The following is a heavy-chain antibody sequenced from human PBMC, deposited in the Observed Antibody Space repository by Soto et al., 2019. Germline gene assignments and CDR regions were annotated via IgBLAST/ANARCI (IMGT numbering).Heavy chain of an antibody. CDR2: IFHTGNT. V-gene: IGHV4-34*01. Sequence: QVHLQQWGAGLLKPSETLSLTCAVNDGSFTDYWWSWIRQAPGKGPEWIAEIFHTGNTTYSPDLRSRATISIDTSKNQFSLRLASVTAADTAVYYCARGREYVWEIDCWGQGALVTVSS. CDR1: DGSFTDYW. J-gene: IGHJ4*02. CDR3: ARGREYVWEIDC. D-gene: IGHD3-16*01.